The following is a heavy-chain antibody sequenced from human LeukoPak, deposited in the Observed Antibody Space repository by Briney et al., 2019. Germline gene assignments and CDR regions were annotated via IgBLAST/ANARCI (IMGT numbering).Heavy chain of an antibody. CDR3: ARVPLYYDFWSGYSNWFDP. CDR1: GYTFTCYY. CDR2: INPNSGGT. D-gene: IGHD3-3*01. V-gene: IGHV1-2*02. J-gene: IGHJ5*02. Sequence: ASVKVSCKASGYTFTCYYMHWVRQAPGQGLEWMGWINPNSGGTNYAQKFQGRVTMTRDTSISTAYMELSRLRSDDTAVYYCARVPLYYDFWSGYSNWFDPWGQGTLVTVSS.